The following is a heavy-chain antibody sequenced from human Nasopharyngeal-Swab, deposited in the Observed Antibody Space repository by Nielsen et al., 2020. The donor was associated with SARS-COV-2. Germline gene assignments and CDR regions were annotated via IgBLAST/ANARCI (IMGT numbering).Heavy chain of an antibody. J-gene: IGHJ4*02. CDR3: VRGGRRDY. V-gene: IGHV3-21*01. CDR2: ISGSGSSR. CDR1: GFAFSAYT. Sequence: GGSLRLSCAAYGFAFSAYTMNWVRQAPGKGLEWVSSISGSGSSRYYAASLKGRFTISRDNAQNSLFLQINSLTAEDTAFYFCVRGGRRDYWGLGTLVTVSS.